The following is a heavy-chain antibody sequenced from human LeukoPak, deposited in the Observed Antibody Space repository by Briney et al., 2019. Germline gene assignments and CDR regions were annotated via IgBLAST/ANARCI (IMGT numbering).Heavy chain of an antibody. CDR3: ARDSLGYCSGGSCSTVFHM. CDR2: IYTSGST. D-gene: IGHD2-15*01. Sequence: PSETLSLTCTVSGGSISSYYWSCTRQPAGKGLEWIGRIYTSGSTNYNPSLKSRVTMSVDTSKNQFSLKLSSVTAADTAVYYCARDSLGYCSGGSCSTVFHMWGQGTMVTVSS. CDR1: GGSISSYY. J-gene: IGHJ3*02. V-gene: IGHV4-4*07.